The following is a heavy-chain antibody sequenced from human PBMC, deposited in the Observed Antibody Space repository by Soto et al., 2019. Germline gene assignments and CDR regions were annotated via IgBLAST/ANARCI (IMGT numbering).Heavy chain of an antibody. V-gene: IGHV3-7*05. D-gene: IGHD5-18*01. CDR1: GFTFSSYW. Sequence: GGSLRLSCAASGFTFSSYWMSWVRQAPGKGLEWVANIKQDGSEKYYVDSVKGRFTISRDNAKNSLYLQMNSLRAEDTAVYYCARAGYGIYYYYYGMDVWGQGTTVTVSS. CDR2: IKQDGSEK. CDR3: ARAGYGIYYYYYGMDV. J-gene: IGHJ6*02.